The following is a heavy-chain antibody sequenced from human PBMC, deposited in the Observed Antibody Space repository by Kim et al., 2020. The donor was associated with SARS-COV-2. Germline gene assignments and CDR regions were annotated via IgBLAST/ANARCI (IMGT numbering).Heavy chain of an antibody. D-gene: IGHD1-1*01. V-gene: IGHV3-30-3*01. CDR3: ARDPTGGPATSGLRHKYYYGMDV. CDR1: GFTFSSYA. CDR2: ISYDGSNK. Sequence: GGSLRLSCAASGFTFSSYAMHWVRQAPGKGLEWVAVISYDGSNKYYADSVKGRFTISRDNSKNTLYLQMNSLRAEDTAVYYCARDPTGGPATSGLRHKYYYGMDVWGQGTTVTVSS. J-gene: IGHJ6*02.